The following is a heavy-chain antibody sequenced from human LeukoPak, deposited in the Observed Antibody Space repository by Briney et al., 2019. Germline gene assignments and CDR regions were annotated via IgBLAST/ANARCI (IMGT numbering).Heavy chain of an antibody. D-gene: IGHD3-3*01. CDR3: ARQNDFRLDY. Sequence: GASLKISCKGSGYSFTSYWIGWVRQMPGKGLEWMGIIYPGDSDTRYSPSLQGQVTISVDTSIGTAYLQWSSLKASDTAIYYCARQNDFRLDYWGQGTLVTVSS. J-gene: IGHJ4*02. V-gene: IGHV5-51*01. CDR2: IYPGDSDT. CDR1: GYSFTSYW.